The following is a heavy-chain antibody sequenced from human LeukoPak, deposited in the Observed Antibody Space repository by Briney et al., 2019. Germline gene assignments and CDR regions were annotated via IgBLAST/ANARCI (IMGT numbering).Heavy chain of an antibody. CDR2: IYYSGST. CDR1: GGSISSYY. CDR3: SHCSSTTCYTGFDY. Sequence: SETLSPTCTVSGGSISSYYWSWIRQPPGKGLEWIGYIYYSGSTNYNPSLKSRVTISVDTSKKQFSLELSSVTAADTAVYYCSHCSSTTCYTGFDYWGQGTLVTVSS. V-gene: IGHV4-59*01. J-gene: IGHJ4*02. D-gene: IGHD2-2*02.